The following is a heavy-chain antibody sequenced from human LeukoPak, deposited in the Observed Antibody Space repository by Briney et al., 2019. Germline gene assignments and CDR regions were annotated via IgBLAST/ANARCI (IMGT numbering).Heavy chain of an antibody. CDR2: IYISGST. CDR1: GGSISSYY. CDR3: AGSNTYYYDSSGYYGLRLGAFDI. J-gene: IGHJ3*02. Sequence: PSETLSLTFTVAGGSISSYYCSCIRQPAGNGLELIGRIYISGSTNYNPSLNRRVTMSVDTSKNQCSLKLSSVTAADTAVYYCAGSNTYYYDSSGYYGLRLGAFDIWGQGTMVTVSS. V-gene: IGHV4-4*07. D-gene: IGHD3-22*01.